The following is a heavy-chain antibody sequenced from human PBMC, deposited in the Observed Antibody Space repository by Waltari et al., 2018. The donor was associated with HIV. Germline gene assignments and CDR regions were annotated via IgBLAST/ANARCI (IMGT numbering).Heavy chain of an antibody. CDR2: IRSESDGATT. Sequence: EVQLEESGGGLVKPGESLRLSCAASRFPFSNAWMSWVRQAPGKGLEWVARIRSESDGATTDYAEPVKGRFTISRDDSKNMLYLEMNSLKTEDTAVYYCTTIFEVLAAIRPCGLWGQGTMVTVSS. CDR1: RFPFSNAW. J-gene: IGHJ3*01. V-gene: IGHV3-15*01. D-gene: IGHD2-21*02. CDR3: TTIFEVLAAIRPCGL.